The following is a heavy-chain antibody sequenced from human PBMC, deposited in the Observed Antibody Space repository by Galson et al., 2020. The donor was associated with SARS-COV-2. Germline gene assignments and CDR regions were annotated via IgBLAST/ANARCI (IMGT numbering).Heavy chain of an antibody. Sequence: GGSLRLSCAASGFTFSNYAMAWVRQAPGKGLEWVSLLNNRGDDTYYGDSMKGRFTISRDNSKNTLYLQMNNLRPDDTAVYYCAKEGGTGWATDYFQHWGQGILVTVSS. CDR3: AKEGGTGWATDYFQH. CDR2: LNNRGDDT. J-gene: IGHJ1*01. CDR1: GFTFSNYA. D-gene: IGHD6-19*01. V-gene: IGHV3-23*01.